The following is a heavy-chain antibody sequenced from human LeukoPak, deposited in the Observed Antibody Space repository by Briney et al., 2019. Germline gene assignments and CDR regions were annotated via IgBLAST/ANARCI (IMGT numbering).Heavy chain of an antibody. CDR2: FVTTAR. J-gene: IGHJ1*01. D-gene: IGHD6-19*01. Sequence: SETLSLTCTVSGGSISSYSWSWIRQSPGKGLEWIGSFVTTARTYNPSFKSRVAVSLDTSKNQFSLSLKSLTTADSATYYCARDTSVASGMQHWGQGTLVTVSS. V-gene: IGHV4-59*01. CDR3: ARDTSVASGMQH. CDR1: GGSISSYS.